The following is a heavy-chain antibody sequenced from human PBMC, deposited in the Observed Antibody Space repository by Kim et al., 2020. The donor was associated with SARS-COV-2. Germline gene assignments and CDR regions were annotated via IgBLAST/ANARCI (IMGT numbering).Heavy chain of an antibody. CDR3: AISRNWGQLRYFDY. Sequence: ASVKVSCKASGYTFTGYYMHWVRQAPGQGLEWMGWINPNSGGTNYAQKFQGRVTMTRDTSISTAYIELSRLRSDDTAVYYCAISRNWGQLRYFDYWGQGTLVTVSS. CDR2: INPNSGGT. CDR1: GYTFTGYY. V-gene: IGHV1-2*02. J-gene: IGHJ4*02. D-gene: IGHD7-27*01.